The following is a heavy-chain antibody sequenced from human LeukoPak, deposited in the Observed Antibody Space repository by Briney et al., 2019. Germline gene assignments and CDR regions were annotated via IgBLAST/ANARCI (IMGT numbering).Heavy chain of an antibody. J-gene: IGHJ5*02. Sequence: SETLSLTCTVSGGSISSSSYYWGWIRQPPGKGLEWIGSIYYSGSTYYNPSLKSRVTISVDTSKNQFSLKLSSVTAADTAVYYCARIPGGSGWYRGYNWFDPWGQGTLVTVSS. V-gene: IGHV4-39*07. CDR1: GGSISSSSYY. CDR2: IYYSGST. CDR3: ARIPGGSGWYRGYNWFDP. D-gene: IGHD6-19*01.